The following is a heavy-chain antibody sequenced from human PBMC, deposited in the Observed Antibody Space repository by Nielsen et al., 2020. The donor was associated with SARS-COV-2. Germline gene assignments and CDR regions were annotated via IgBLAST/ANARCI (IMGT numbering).Heavy chain of an antibody. V-gene: IGHV3-9*01. CDR3: ANLESGYYYGMDV. J-gene: IGHJ6*02. Sequence: SLKISCAASGFTFDDYAMHWVRQAPGKGLEWVSGISWNSGSIGYADSVKGRFAISRDNAKNSQYLQMNSLRAEDTALYYCANLESGYYYGMDVWGQGTTVTVSS. CDR1: GFTFDDYA. D-gene: IGHD3-10*01. CDR2: ISWNSGSI.